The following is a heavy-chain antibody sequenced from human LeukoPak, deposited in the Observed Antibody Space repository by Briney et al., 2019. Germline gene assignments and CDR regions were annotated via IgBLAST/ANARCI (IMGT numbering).Heavy chain of an antibody. J-gene: IGHJ6*03. D-gene: IGHD2-2*01. CDR3: ARLGYCSSTSCYSILDYYYYMDV. V-gene: IGHV4-38-2*01. CDR1: GYSISRGYY. CDR2: IYHSGST. Sequence: SETLSLTCAVSGYSISRGYYWGWIRQPPGKGLEWIGSIYHSGSTYYNPSLKSRVTISVDTSKNQFSLKLSSVTAADTAVYYCARLGYCSSTSCYSILDYYYYMDVWGKGTTVTVSS.